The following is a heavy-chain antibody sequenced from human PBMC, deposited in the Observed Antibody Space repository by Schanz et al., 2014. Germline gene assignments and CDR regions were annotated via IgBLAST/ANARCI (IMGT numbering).Heavy chain of an antibody. Sequence: VQLVESGGGLVQPGGSLRLSCSASGFTFSDYFMAWIRQPPGRGLEWVSYIGNGGVTIYYADSVKGRFTISRDNSKNSLYLQMNGLRAEDTAVYYCARVALPGYSSPRDAFDIWGRGTMVTVSS. CDR1: GFTFSDYF. CDR3: ARVALPGYSSPRDAFDI. CDR2: IGNGGVTI. D-gene: IGHD5-18*01. V-gene: IGHV3-11*04. J-gene: IGHJ3*02.